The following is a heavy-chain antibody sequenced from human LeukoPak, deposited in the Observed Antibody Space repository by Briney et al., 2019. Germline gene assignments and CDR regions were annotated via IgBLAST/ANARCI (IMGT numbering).Heavy chain of an antibody. D-gene: IGHD5-24*01. CDR1: GGSISSYY. CDR3: ARDQGALGRDYMDA. J-gene: IGHJ6*03. Sequence: PSETLSLTCTVSGGSISSYYWSWIRQPPGKGLEWIGYIYYSGSTNYNPSLKSRVTISVDTSKNQFSLKLSSVTAADTAVYYCARDQGALGRDYMDAWGKGTTVTVSS. V-gene: IGHV4-59*01. CDR2: IYYSGST.